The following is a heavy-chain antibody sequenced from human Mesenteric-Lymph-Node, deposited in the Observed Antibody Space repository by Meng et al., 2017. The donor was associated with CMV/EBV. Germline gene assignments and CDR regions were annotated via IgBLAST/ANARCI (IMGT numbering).Heavy chain of an antibody. V-gene: IGHV4-39*01. CDR1: GDSISNSTYY. D-gene: IGHD3-22*01. Sequence: QRQESGPGLVKPSETLSLSCIVSGDSISNSTYYWTWIRQPPGKGLEWIGSVHHSGTTYYNPSLKGRLTISVDTSANLFSLRLTTVTAADTATYYCARRGNYDSDYSEYWGQGTLVTVSS. J-gene: IGHJ4*02. CDR3: ARRGNYDSDYSEY. CDR2: VHHSGTT.